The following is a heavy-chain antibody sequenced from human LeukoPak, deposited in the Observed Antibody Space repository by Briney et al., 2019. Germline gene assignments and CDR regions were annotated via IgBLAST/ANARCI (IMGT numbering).Heavy chain of an antibody. CDR3: ARDWIGDSSSSSDY. V-gene: IGHV3-20*04. Sequence: PGGSLRLSCEASGFTFDDYGMSWVRQAPGKGLEWVSGINWNGGSTGYADSVKGRFTISRDNAKNSLYLQMNSLRAEDTALYYCARDWIGDSSSSSDYWGQGTLVTVSS. CDR2: INWNGGST. J-gene: IGHJ4*02. CDR1: GFTFDDYG. D-gene: IGHD6-6*01.